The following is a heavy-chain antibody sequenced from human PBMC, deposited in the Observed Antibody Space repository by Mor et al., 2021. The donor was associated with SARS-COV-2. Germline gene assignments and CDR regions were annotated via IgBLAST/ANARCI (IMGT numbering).Heavy chain of an antibody. V-gene: IGHV2-70*01. Sequence: YDSTSLKTRLTISKDTSKNQVVLTMTNMDPVDTATYYCARTSTGCPLDYWGQGTLVTVSS. J-gene: IGHJ4*02. CDR3: ARTSTGCPLDY.